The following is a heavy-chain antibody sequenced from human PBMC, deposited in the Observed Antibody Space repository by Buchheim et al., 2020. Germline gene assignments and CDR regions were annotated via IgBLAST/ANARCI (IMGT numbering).Heavy chain of an antibody. CDR3: ARRTSVVGATFDL. Sequence: QVQLVQSGAEVKKSGASVKVSCKAFGYSFNSYEIIWVRQANGQGLEWMASLNPENGETAYAQKSLGRVTMTRDASTTTAFMELSSLTFQDAAIYYCARRTSVVGATFDLWGQGTL. J-gene: IGHJ5*02. V-gene: IGHV1-8*01. CDR2: LNPENGET. CDR1: GYSFNSYE. D-gene: IGHD1-26*01.